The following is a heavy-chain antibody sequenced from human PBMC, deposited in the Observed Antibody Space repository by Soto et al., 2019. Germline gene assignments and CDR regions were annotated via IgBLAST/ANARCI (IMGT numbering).Heavy chain of an antibody. V-gene: IGHV3-21*01. CDR1: GFTFSSYS. CDR3: ARQRYYGSGNDYYYYGLDV. Sequence: PGGSMRLSCAASGFTFSSYSMNWVRQAPGKGLEWVSSISRSSSYIYYADSVKGRFTISRDNAKNSLYLQMNSLRAEDTAVYYCARQRYYGSGNDYYYYGLDVWGQGTTVTVSS. CDR2: ISRSSSYI. J-gene: IGHJ6*02. D-gene: IGHD3-10*01.